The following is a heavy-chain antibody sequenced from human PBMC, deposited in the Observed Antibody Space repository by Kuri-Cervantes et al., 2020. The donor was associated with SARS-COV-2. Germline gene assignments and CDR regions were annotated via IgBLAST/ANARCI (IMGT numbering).Heavy chain of an antibody. V-gene: IGHV3-53*01. Sequence: GESLKISCAGSGFIFSSYYMNWVRLAPGKRLEWVSIIYDDDTTDYADSVKGRFTISRDNSKNTLYLQMNSLRAEDTAVYYCAREGLGWFDPWGQGTLVTVSS. D-gene: IGHD3-16*01. CDR1: GFIFSSYY. CDR2: IYDDDTT. J-gene: IGHJ5*02. CDR3: AREGLGWFDP.